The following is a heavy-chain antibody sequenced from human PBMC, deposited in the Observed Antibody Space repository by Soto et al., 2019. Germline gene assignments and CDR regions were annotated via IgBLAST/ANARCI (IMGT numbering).Heavy chain of an antibody. Sequence: PSEPLSLTCTVSGGSNSSSSYYWGWIRQPPGKGLEWIGSIYYSGSTYYNPSLKSRVTISVDTSKNQFSLKLSSVTAADTAVYYCARHPDIAAARGFYPWGQGTLVTVS. D-gene: IGHD6-13*01. CDR3: ARHPDIAAARGFYP. CDR1: GGSNSSSSYY. CDR2: IYYSGST. J-gene: IGHJ5*02. V-gene: IGHV4-39*01.